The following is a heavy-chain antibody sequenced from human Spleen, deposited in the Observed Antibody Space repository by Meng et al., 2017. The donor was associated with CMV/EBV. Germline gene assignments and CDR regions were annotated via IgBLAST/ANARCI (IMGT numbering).Heavy chain of an antibody. CDR1: GGSIITYY. Sequence: SETLSLTCTVSGGSIITYYWSWIRQPPGKGLEWIGYIYYSGSTNYNPSLKSRVTISVDTSKNQFSLKLSSVTAADTAVYYCASSAARPGYKFDPWGQGTLVTVSS. J-gene: IGHJ5*02. CDR2: IYYSGST. V-gene: IGHV4-59*08. CDR3: ASSAARPGYKFDP. D-gene: IGHD6-6*01.